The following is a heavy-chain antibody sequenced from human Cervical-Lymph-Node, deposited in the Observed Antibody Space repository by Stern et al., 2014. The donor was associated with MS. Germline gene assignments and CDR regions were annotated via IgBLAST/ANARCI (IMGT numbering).Heavy chain of an antibody. Sequence: VQLVESGGGLVKPGGSLRLSCAVSGVTFSNAWMTWVRQAPGKGLEWVGRVQRTTAGGTADYAAPVKGRFTISRDDSKDTVHLQMNSLKSEDTAVYYCSHVRESTGWDWGQGTQVTVSS. CDR1: GVTFSNAW. V-gene: IGHV3-15*01. J-gene: IGHJ4*02. CDR3: SHVRESTGWD. D-gene: IGHD2-8*02. CDR2: VQRTTAGGTA.